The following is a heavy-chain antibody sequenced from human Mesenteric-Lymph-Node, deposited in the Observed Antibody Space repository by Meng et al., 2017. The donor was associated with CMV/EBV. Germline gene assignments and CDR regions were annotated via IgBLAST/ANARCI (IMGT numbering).Heavy chain of an antibody. CDR2: IYYSGST. CDR1: GGSISSSSYY. CDR3: ARDHYVDFDWGY. D-gene: IGHD3-9*01. Sequence: SETLSLTCTVSGGSISSSSYYWGWIRQPPGTGLEWIGSIYYSGSTYYNPSLKSRVTISVDTSKNQFSLKLSSVTAADTAVYYCARDHYVDFDWGYWGQGTLVTVSS. V-gene: IGHV4-39*07. J-gene: IGHJ4*02.